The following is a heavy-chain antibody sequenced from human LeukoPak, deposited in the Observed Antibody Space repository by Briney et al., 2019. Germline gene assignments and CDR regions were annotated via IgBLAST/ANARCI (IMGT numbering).Heavy chain of an antibody. V-gene: IGHV4-34*01. Sequence: SETLSLTCAVYGGSFSGYYWSWIRQPPGKGLEWIGEINHSGSTNYNPSLKSRVTISVDTSKNQFSLKLSSVTAADTAVYYCARGRGSGWYFGWFDPWGQGTLVTVSS. D-gene: IGHD6-13*01. CDR2: INHSGST. CDR3: ARGRGSGWYFGWFDP. CDR1: GGSFSGYY. J-gene: IGHJ5*02.